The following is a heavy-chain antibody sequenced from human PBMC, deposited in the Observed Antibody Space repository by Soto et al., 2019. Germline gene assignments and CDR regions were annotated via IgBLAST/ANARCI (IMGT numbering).Heavy chain of an antibody. Sequence: QMQLVQSGPEVKKPGTSVKVSCKASGFTFTSSAVQWVRQARGQRLEWIGRIVVGSGNTNYAQKFQERVTITRDMSTSTAYMELSSLRSEDTAVYYCAADPGVEPFWYFDLWGRGTLVTVSS. V-gene: IGHV1-58*01. CDR1: GFTFTSSA. CDR3: AADPGVEPFWYFDL. J-gene: IGHJ2*01. CDR2: IVVGSGNT.